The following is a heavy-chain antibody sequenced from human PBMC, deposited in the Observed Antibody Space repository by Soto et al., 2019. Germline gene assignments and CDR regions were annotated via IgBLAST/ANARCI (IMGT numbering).Heavy chain of an antibody. Sequence: SETLSLTCAVSGGSISSGGYSWSWIRQPPGKGLEWIGYIYHSGSTYYNPSLKSRVTISVDRSKNQFSLKLSSVTAEDTAVYYCAKVPHSRRPPPFSWGQGTLVTVSS. CDR2: IYHSGST. V-gene: IGHV4-30-2*01. J-gene: IGHJ5*02. CDR1: GGSISSGGYS. CDR3: AKVPHSRRPPPFS.